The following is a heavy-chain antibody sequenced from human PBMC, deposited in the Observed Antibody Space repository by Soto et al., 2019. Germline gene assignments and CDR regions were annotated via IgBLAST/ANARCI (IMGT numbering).Heavy chain of an antibody. J-gene: IGHJ4*02. CDR1: GFIFSTYS. CDR2: ISTSGTTV. D-gene: IGHD1-26*01. Sequence: GGSLRLSCAASGFIFSTYSMNWVRQAPGKGLQWVSYISTSGTTVYYADSVKGRFTISRDNAKNSLYLQMNSLRDDDTAVYYCARLTPWEVLPDWDYWGQGTLVTVSS. V-gene: IGHV3-48*02. CDR3: ARLTPWEVLPDWDY.